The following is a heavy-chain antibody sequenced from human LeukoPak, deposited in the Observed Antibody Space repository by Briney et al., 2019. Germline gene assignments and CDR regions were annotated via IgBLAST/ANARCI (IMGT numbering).Heavy chain of an antibody. CDR1: GFTFSSYE. Sequence: GGSLRLSCAASGFTFSSYEMNWVRQAPGKGLEWVSSISRSSSEVYYADSVKGRITISRDNAKNSLYLQMNSLRVEDTAVYYCARGKGSLAVVPFDYWGQGTLVTVSS. CDR3: ARGKGSLAVVPFDY. V-gene: IGHV3-21*01. J-gene: IGHJ4*02. CDR2: ISRSSSEV. D-gene: IGHD2-15*01.